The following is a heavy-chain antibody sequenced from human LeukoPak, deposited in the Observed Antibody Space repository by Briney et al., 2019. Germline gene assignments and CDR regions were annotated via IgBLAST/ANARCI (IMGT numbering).Heavy chain of an antibody. D-gene: IGHD2-21*01. J-gene: IGHJ5*02. CDR2: IYYSGST. CDR3: ARHVIVVVAPRFDP. V-gene: IGHV4-39*01. Sequence: PSETLSLTCTVSGGSISSSSYYWGWIRQPPGTGLEWIGSIYYSGSTYYNPSLKSRVTISVDTSKNQFSLKLSSVTAADTAVYYCARHVIVVVAPRFDPWGQGTLVTVSS. CDR1: GGSISSSSYY.